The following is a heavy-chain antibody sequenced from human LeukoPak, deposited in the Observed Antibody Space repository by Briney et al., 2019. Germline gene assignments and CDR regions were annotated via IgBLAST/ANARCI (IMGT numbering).Heavy chain of an antibody. V-gene: IGHV3-7*01. D-gene: IGHD3-3*01. CDR2: IKQDESEK. CDR3: ARRYYVFWSGYRGGYDP. CDR1: GFTLSIYR. J-gene: IGHJ5*02. Sequence: PGGPLTLPCAASGFTLSIYRMSWLRQPPGKGLEWVANIKQDESEKYYVDSVKGRFTISRDNAKNSLYLQMSSLRAEDTAVYYCARRYYVFWSGYRGGYDPWGQGTLVTVSS.